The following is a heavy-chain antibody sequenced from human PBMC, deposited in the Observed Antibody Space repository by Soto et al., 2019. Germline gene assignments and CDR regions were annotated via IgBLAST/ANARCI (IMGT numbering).Heavy chain of an antibody. CDR3: AREYTVGAFDI. CDR2: INAGNGNT. Sequence: GXSVKVACTASGYPFTSYAMHWVRQAPGQRLEWMGWINAGNGNTKYSQKFQGRVTITRDTSASTAYMELSSLRSDDTAVYSCAREYTVGAFDIWGQGTMVTVSS. CDR1: GYPFTSYA. D-gene: IGHD4-17*01. J-gene: IGHJ3*02. V-gene: IGHV1-3*01.